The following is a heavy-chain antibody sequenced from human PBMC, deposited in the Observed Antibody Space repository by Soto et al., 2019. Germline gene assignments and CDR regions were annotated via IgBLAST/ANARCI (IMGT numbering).Heavy chain of an antibody. V-gene: IGHV3-30-3*01. J-gene: IGHJ6*02. CDR2: ISYDGSNK. D-gene: IGHD1-26*01. CDR1: GFTFSSYA. CDR3: ARGGGWGLPEGGGMDV. Sequence: QVQLVESGGGVVQPGRSLRLSCAASGFTFSSYAMHWVRQAPGKGLEWVAVISYDGSNKYYADSVKGRFTISRDNSKNTLYLKMNGLRAGDGAVYSCARGGGWGLPEGGGMDVWGQGTTVTVSS.